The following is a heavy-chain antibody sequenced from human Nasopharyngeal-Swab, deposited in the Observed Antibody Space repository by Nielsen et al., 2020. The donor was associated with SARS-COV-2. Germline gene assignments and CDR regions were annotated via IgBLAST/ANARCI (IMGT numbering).Heavy chain of an antibody. CDR2: ISYDGSNK. J-gene: IGHJ4*02. V-gene: IGHV3-30*18. CDR1: GFTFSSYG. CDR3: AKDKNDFWSGQFDY. Sequence: GESLKISCAASGFTFSSYGMHWVRQAPGKGLEWVAVISYDGSNKYYADSVKGRFTISRDNSKNTLYLQMNSLRAEDTAVYYCAKDKNDFWSGQFDYWSQGTLVTVSS. D-gene: IGHD3-3*01.